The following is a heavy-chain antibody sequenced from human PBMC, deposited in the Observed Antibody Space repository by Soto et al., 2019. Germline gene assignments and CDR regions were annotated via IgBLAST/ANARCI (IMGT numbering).Heavy chain of an antibody. CDR1: GFSFSSHW. CDR3: ARGIPGHYGFDI. Sequence: EAQLLESGGGFVQPGGSLSLSCAASGFSFSSHWMHWVRQAPGKGLVWVSRMKGDGSTANYADSVKGRLTISRDNARNTVYLQMNSLRVEDTAVYYGARGIPGHYGFDIGGQGTRVTVSS. J-gene: IGHJ3*02. CDR2: MKGDGSTA. V-gene: IGHV3-74*01. D-gene: IGHD1-20*01.